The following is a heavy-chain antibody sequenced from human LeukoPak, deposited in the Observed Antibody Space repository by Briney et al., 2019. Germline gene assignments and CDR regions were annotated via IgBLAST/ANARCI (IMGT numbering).Heavy chain of an antibody. CDR1: GSSISSSSYY. D-gene: IGHD5-12*01. V-gene: IGHV4-39*01. CDR3: ARLRLLSGYDYPDY. J-gene: IGHJ4*02. Sequence: SSETLSLTCTVSGSSISSSSYYWGWIRQPPGKGLEWIGSIYYSGSTYYNPSLKGRVTISVDTSKNQFSLKLSSVTAADTAVYYCARLRLLSGYDYPDYWGQGTLVTVSS. CDR2: IYYSGST.